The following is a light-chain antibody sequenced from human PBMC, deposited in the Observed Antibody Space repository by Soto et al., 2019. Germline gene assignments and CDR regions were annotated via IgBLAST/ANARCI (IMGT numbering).Light chain of an antibody. J-gene: IGKJ3*01. CDR1: QSVSSNY. V-gene: IGKV3-20*01. CDR3: QQYGRSTFT. CDR2: GAS. Sequence: EIVLTQSPATLSLSPGERATLSCRASQSVSSNYVAWFHQKPGQAPRLLIYGASSRATGVPDRFSASGSGTDFNLTISRLEPEDFAVYYCQQYGRSTFTFGPGTKVDIK.